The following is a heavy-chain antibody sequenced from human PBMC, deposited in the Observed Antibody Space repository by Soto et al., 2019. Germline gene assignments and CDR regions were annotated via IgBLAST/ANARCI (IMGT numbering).Heavy chain of an antibody. CDR1: GACPHSGGYY. D-gene: IGHD2-2*01. J-gene: IGHJ5*02. V-gene: IGHV4-31*03. CDR3: ARDGSSTANWLDP. Sequence: SETLSLIGTACGACPHSGGYYWIRFRQNPGKGLEWIGYIYYSGVTYYIPSLGSRVNMEVETAKSQFSLELTSVTAADTAVYYCARDGSSTANWLDPWGQGLLVT. CDR2: IYYSGVT.